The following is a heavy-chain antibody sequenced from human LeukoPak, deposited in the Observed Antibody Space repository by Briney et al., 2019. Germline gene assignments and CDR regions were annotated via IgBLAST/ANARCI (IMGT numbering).Heavy chain of an antibody. CDR2: IKEDGSEK. Sequence: GGSLRLSCAASVFTLSNDWMSWVRQAPGKGLEWVANIKEDGSEKYYVDSVKGRFTISRDNAKNSLYLQMNSLRAEDTALYYCSRGPGPHYFDYWGQGTLVTVSS. CDR1: VFTLSNDW. CDR3: SRGPGPHYFDY. J-gene: IGHJ4*02. V-gene: IGHV3-7*01.